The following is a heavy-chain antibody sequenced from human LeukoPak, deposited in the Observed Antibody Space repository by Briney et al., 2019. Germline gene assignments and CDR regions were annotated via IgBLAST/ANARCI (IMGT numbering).Heavy chain of an antibody. V-gene: IGHV3-30*02. J-gene: IGHJ4*02. D-gene: IGHD1-26*01. CDR2: IRYDGSNK. Sequence: PGGSLRLSCAASGFTFSSYWMSWVRQAPGKGLEWVAFIRYDGSNKYYADSVKGRFTTSRDNSKNTLYLQMNSLRAEDTAVYYCAKCWSYLFDYWGQGTLVTVSS. CDR1: GFTFSSYW. CDR3: AKCWSYLFDY.